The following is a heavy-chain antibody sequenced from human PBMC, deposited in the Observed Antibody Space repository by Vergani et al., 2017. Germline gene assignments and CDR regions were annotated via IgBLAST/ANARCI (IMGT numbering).Heavy chain of an antibody. D-gene: IGHD4-17*01. Sequence: QVQLVQSGAEVKKPGASVKVSCKASGYTFTGYYMHWVRQAPGQGLVWMGWINPKSGGTNYAQKFQGRVTMTRDTSSSTAYMELSRLRSDDTAVYYCARDRKVPEDRMTTINWFDPWRQGTLGTVSS. J-gene: IGHJ5*02. CDR2: INPKSGGT. CDR1: GYTFTGYY. V-gene: IGHV1-2*02. CDR3: ARDRKVPEDRMTTINWFDP.